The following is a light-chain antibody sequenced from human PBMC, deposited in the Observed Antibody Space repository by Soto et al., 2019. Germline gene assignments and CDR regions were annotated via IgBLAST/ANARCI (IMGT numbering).Light chain of an antibody. J-gene: IGLJ2*01. CDR2: DNN. CDR1: SSNTGADYD. Sequence: QSVLTQPPSVSGAPGQRVTISCTGSSSNTGADYDVHWYQHLPGSAPKLLIYDNNSRPSGVPDRCSGSKSGTSASLAITGLQAEDEGDYYCQSYDSSLSNLVVFGGGTKLTVL. CDR3: QSYDSSLSNLVV. V-gene: IGLV1-40*01.